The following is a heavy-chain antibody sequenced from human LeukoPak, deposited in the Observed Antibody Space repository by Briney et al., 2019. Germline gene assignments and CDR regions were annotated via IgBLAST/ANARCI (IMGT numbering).Heavy chain of an antibody. J-gene: IGHJ4*02. D-gene: IGHD2-2*01. CDR1: GYTSTSYG. CDR3: ARALGEADIVVVPAADYGY. Sequence: GASVKVSCKASGYTSTSYGISWVRQAPGQGLEWMGWISAYNGNTNYAQKLQGRVTMTTDTSTSTAYMELRSLRSDDTAVYYCARALGEADIVVVPAADYGYWDQGTLVTVSS. V-gene: IGHV1-18*01. CDR2: ISAYNGNT.